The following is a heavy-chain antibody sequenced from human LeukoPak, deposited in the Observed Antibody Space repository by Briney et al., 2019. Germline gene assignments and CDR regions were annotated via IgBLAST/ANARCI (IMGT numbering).Heavy chain of an antibody. CDR1: GLTLSSYW. D-gene: IGHD4-17*01. Sequence: GGSLRLSCAASGLTLSSYWMSWVGQAPGKGLEWVANIKQDGSEKYYVDSVEGRFTISRDNAKNSLYLQMNSLRAEDTAVYYCAREGYGPLDFWGQGTLVTVSS. J-gene: IGHJ4*02. CDR3: AREGYGPLDF. V-gene: IGHV3-7*01. CDR2: IKQDGSEK.